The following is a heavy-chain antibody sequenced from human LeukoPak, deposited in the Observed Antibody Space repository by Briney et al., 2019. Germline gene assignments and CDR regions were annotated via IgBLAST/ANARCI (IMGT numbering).Heavy chain of an antibody. CDR2: INPNSGGT. J-gene: IGHJ4*02. V-gene: IGHV1-2*06. D-gene: IGHD5-18*01. CDR1: GYTFTGYY. CDR3: ARGDTAMPHLPFDY. Sequence: ASVKVSCKASGYTFTGYYMHWVRQAPGQGLEWMGRINPNSGGTNYAQKFQGRVTMTRDTSISTAYMELSRLRSDETAVYYCARGDTAMPHLPFDYWGQGTLVTVSS.